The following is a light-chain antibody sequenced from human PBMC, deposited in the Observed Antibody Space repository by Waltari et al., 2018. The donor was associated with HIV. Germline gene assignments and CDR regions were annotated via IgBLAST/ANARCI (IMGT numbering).Light chain of an antibody. J-gene: IGLJ2*01. CDR1: AGVVHPGHC. CDR2: DSN. V-gene: IGLV7-46*01. CDR3: LLSYDGDVV. Sequence: QPVVIQEPSLTVSPGGTVIRTCASTAGVVHPGHCPYWFQQRLGQAPKTLIFDSNNRYSWTPARFTGSFLGSKAALTLTGAQPEDDADYYCLLSYDGDVVFGGGTKLTVL.